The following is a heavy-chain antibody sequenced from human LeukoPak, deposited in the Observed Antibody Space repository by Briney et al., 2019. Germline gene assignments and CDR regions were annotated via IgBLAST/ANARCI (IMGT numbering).Heavy chain of an antibody. D-gene: IGHD3-10*01. CDR1: GFTFSTYA. CDR3: AKDRGFGEYFPFFY. CDR2: ISGSGGST. J-gene: IGHJ4*02. V-gene: IGHV3-23*01. Sequence: PGGSLRLSCAASGFTFSTYAMSWVPQTPAKGLEWVSAISGSGGSTYYADSVKGRFTSSRDNSKNTLYLQMNSLRAEDTAVYYCAKDRGFGEYFPFFYWGQGTLVTVSS.